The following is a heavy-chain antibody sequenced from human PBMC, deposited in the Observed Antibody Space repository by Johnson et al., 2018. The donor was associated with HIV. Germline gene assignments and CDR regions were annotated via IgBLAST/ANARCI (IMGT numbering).Heavy chain of an antibody. J-gene: IGHJ3*02. CDR2: ISYDGSNK. D-gene: IGHD3-3*01. V-gene: IGHV3-30*04. Sequence: VHLVESGGDVVQPGRSLRLSCAASGFTFSSYAMHWVRQAPGKGLEWVAVISYDGSNKYYADSVKGRFTISRDDSKNTLYLKMNSLRAEDTAVYYCARDGPNYDFWSGYSRPDIWGQGTMVTVSS. CDR1: GFTFSSYA. CDR3: ARDGPNYDFWSGYSRPDI.